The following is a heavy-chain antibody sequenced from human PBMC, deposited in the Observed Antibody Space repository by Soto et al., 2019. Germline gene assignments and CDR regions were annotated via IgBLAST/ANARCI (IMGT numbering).Heavy chain of an antibody. J-gene: IGHJ6*02. CDR2: IIPIFGIA. Sequence: QVQLVQPGAELKKPGSSVKVSCKASGGTFSRYIITWLRQAPGHGLEWIGRIIPIFGIASYAQKFQGRVTITADESTSTAYMELSSLRSDDTAVYYCAREDRDRESGLVPAAIDGMVVWCQGTTVTVSS. CDR1: GGTFSRYI. D-gene: IGHD2-2*01. V-gene: IGHV1-69*08. CDR3: AREDRDRESGLVPAAIDGMVV.